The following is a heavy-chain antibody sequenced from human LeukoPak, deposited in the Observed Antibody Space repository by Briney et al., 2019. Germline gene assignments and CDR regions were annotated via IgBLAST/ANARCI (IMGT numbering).Heavy chain of an antibody. CDR1: GFTFSSYA. CDR3: ARWVGYSYGSDY. D-gene: IGHD5-18*01. V-gene: IGHV3-64*01. Sequence: PGGSLRLSCAASGFTFSSYAMHWVRQAPGKGLEYVSAISSNGGSTYYANSVKGRFTISRDNSKNTLYLQTCSLRAEDMAVYYCARWVGYSYGSDYWGQGTLVTVSS. J-gene: IGHJ4*02. CDR2: ISSNGGST.